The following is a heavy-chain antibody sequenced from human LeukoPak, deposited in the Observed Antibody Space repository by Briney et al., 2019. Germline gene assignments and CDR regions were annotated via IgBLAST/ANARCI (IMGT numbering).Heavy chain of an antibody. CDR3: AKDGPRRSGYYDY. Sequence: GVSLRLSCAASGFSFSDYYMTWIRRAPGKGLEWVSLISGDGGETYYADSVKGRFTISRDNSKNSLYLQMTSLRTEDSAMYYCAKDGPRRSGYYDYWGQGTLVTVSS. J-gene: IGHJ4*02. CDR1: GFSFSDYY. CDR2: ISGDGGET. D-gene: IGHD3-3*01. V-gene: IGHV3-43*02.